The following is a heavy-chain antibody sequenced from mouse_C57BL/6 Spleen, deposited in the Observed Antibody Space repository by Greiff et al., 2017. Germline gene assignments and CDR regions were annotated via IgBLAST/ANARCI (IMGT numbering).Heavy chain of an antibody. CDR3: VRVYDGYYVSAMDY. D-gene: IGHD2-3*01. CDR1: GFTFNTYA. CDR2: IRSKSSNYAT. V-gene: IGHV10-3*01. Sequence: EVQLVESGGGLVQPKGSLKLSCAASGFTFNTYAMHWVRQAPGKGLEWVARIRSKSSNYATYYADSVKDRFTIARDDSQSMLYLQMNNLKTEDTAMYYGVRVYDGYYVSAMDYWGQGTSVTVSS. J-gene: IGHJ4*01.